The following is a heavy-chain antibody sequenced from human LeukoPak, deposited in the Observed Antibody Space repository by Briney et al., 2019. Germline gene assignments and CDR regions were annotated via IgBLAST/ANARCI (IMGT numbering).Heavy chain of an antibody. Sequence: PGGSLRLSCMISGLTFSDQWLAWVRQPPGKGLEWVSGISWNSGSIGYADSVKGRFTISRDNAKNSLYLQMNSLRAEDTALYYCAKDGSSSWSVWAAGDAFDIWGQGTMVTVSS. CDR2: ISWNSGSI. D-gene: IGHD6-13*01. CDR1: GLTFSDQW. CDR3: AKDGSSSWSVWAAGDAFDI. J-gene: IGHJ3*02. V-gene: IGHV3-9*01.